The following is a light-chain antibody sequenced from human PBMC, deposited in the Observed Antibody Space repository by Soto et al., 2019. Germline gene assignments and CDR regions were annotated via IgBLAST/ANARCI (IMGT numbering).Light chain of an antibody. CDR1: RDISSY. V-gene: IGKV1D-12*01. CDR2: AAF. J-gene: IGKJ4*01. CDR3: QQTNSFPLT. Sequence: DIQMTQSPSSVSASVGDRVTITCRASRDISSYLAWYQQKPAEAPKVLIYAAFSLQSGVPSRFSGSGSGSDFTLTISSLQPEDFATYYCQQTNSFPLTFGGGTKVEIK.